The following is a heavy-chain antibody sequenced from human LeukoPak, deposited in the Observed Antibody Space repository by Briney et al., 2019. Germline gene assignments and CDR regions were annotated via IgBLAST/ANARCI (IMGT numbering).Heavy chain of an antibody. CDR1: GFTLNKYG. D-gene: IGHD5-18*01. V-gene: IGHV3-48*03. CDR3: ARDDARGYSCGTDY. CDR2: ISTSGLTI. Sequence: PGGSLRIPCAASGFTLNKYGMSWVRQAPGKGLEWVSYISTSGLTIYYADSVRGRFTTSRDNAKNSLYLQMTSLRVEDTAVYYCARDDARGYSCGTDYWGQGTLVTVSS. J-gene: IGHJ4*02.